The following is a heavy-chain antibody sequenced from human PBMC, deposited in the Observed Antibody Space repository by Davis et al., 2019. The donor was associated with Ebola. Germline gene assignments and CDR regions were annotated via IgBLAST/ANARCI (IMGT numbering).Heavy chain of an antibody. D-gene: IGHD2/OR15-2a*01. CDR3: VRDRDFSFDQ. V-gene: IGHV3-23*01. CDR1: GFTFSSYA. CDR2: ISGSGGST. J-gene: IGHJ4*02. Sequence: GGSLRLSCAASGFTFSSYAMSWVRQAPGKGLEWVSAISGSGGSTYYADSVKGRFTIAREDATSSLCLQMNSLRDEDAAVYYCVRDRDFSFDQWGRGILVTVSS.